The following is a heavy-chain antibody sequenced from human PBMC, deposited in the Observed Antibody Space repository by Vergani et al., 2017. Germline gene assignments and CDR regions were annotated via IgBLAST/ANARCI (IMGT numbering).Heavy chain of an antibody. CDR1: GGSISSYY. D-gene: IGHD3-22*01. V-gene: IGHV4-59*01. J-gene: IGHJ3*02. CDR3: ATSKLGYYDSSAFDI. Sequence: QVQLQESGPGLVKPSETLSLTCTVSGGSISSYYWSWIRQPPGKGLEWIGYIYYSWSTNYNSSLKSRVTISVDTSKNKFSLKLSSVTAADTAVYYCATSKLGYYDSSAFDIWGQWTMVTVSS. CDR2: IYYSWST.